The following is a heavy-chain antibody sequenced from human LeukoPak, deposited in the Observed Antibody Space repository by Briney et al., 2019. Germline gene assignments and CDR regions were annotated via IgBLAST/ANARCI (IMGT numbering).Heavy chain of an antibody. CDR2: INPNSGGT. CDR3: ARVTGRHFDWLPYFDY. V-gene: IGHV1-2*02. D-gene: IGHD3-9*01. J-gene: IGHJ4*02. Sequence: GASVKVSCKASGYTFTGYYMHWVRQAPGQGLEWMGWINPNSGGTNYPQKFQGRVTMTRDTSISTAYMELSRLRSDDTAVYYCARVTGRHFDWLPYFDYWGQGTLATVSS. CDR1: GYTFTGYY.